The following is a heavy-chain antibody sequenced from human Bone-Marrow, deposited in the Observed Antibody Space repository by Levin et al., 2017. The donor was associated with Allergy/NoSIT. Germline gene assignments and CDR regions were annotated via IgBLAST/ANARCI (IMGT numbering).Heavy chain of an antibody. CDR3: AHRRGIEPTGTRGPIFLFDY. CDR1: GFSLSTGGVG. CDR2: IYWNDDK. D-gene: IGHD6-13*01. J-gene: IGHJ4*02. Sequence: SGPTLVKPTQTLTLTCTFSGFSLSTGGVGVGWIRQPPGKALEWLALIYWNDDKRYRPSLRSRLTITKDTSENRVVLTMTNMDPVDTGTYFCAHRRGIEPTGTRGPIFLFDYWGPGTLVTVSS. V-gene: IGHV2-5*01.